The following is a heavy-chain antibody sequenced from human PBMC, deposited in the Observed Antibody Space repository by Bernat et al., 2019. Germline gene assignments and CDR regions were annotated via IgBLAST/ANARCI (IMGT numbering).Heavy chain of an antibody. CDR1: GFTFGDYA. V-gene: IGHV3-49*04. D-gene: IGHD3-16*01. CDR3: TRNKAEGEVDWFDP. Sequence: EVQLVESGGGLVQPGRSLRLSCIASGFTFGDYAMSWVRQAPGKGLEWVGFIRSKAYGGTTEYAASVKGRFTISRDDSKSIAYLQMNSLKTEDTAVYYCTRNKAEGEVDWFDPWGQGTLVTVSS. CDR2: IRSKAYGGTT. J-gene: IGHJ5*02.